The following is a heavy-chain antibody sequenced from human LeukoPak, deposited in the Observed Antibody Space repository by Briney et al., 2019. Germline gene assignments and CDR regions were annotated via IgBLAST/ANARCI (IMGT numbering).Heavy chain of an antibody. D-gene: IGHD4-17*01. J-gene: IGHJ4*02. Sequence: GGSLRLSCAASGFTFSSYNMNWVRQAPGKGLEWVSCISSSSSYKYYADSVKGRFTISRDNAKNSLYLQMNSLRAEDTAVYYCARDSTGDYLLDYWGQGTLVTVSS. V-gene: IGHV3-21*01. CDR1: GFTFSSYN. CDR3: ARDSTGDYLLDY. CDR2: ISSSSSYK.